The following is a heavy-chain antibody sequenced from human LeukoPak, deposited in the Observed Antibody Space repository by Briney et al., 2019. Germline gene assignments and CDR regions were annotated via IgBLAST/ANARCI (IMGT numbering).Heavy chain of an antibody. J-gene: IGHJ5*02. D-gene: IGHD2-2*01. Sequence: PGGSLRLSCAASGFTFSSYAMSWVRQAPGKGLEWVSAISGSGGSTYYADSVKGRFTISRDNSKNTLYLQMNSLRAEDTAVYYCAKSPPRYQLLGSWFDPWGQGTLVTVSS. V-gene: IGHV3-23*01. CDR3: AKSPPRYQLLGSWFDP. CDR1: GFTFSSYA. CDR2: ISGSGGST.